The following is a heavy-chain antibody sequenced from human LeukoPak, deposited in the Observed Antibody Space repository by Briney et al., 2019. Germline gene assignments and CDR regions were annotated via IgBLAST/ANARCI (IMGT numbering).Heavy chain of an antibody. J-gene: IGHJ4*02. CDR3: AKDWQPSTRSYLCTNGICYEDF. D-gene: IGHD2-8*01. V-gene: IGHV3-30-3*02. CDR2: ISYDGSNK. CDR1: GFTFSSYA. Sequence: GGSLRLSCAASGFTFSSYAMHWVRQAPGKGLEWVAVISYDGSNKYYADSVKGRFTISRDNSKNTLYLQMNSLRAEDTAVYYCAKDWQPSTRSYLCTNGICYEDFWGQGTLVTVSS.